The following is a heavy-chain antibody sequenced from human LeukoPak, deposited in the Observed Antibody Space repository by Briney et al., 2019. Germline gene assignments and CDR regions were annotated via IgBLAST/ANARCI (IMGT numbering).Heavy chain of an antibody. CDR2: IYYSGST. Sequence: PSETLSLTCTVSGGSISSSSYYWGWIRQPPGKGLEWIGSIYYSGSTYYNPSLKSRVTISVDTSKNQFSLKLSSVTAADTAVYYCAKDSSGYYWFDPRGQGTLVTVSS. J-gene: IGHJ5*02. D-gene: IGHD3-22*01. V-gene: IGHV4-39*02. CDR3: AKDSSGYYWFDP. CDR1: GGSISSSSYY.